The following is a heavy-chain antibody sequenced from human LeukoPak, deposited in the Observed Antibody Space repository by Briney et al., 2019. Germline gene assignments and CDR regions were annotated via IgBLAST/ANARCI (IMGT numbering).Heavy chain of an antibody. J-gene: IGHJ5*02. V-gene: IGHV6-1*01. CDR2: TYYRSTWYN. D-gene: IGHD2-2*01. CDR3: ARRLTQYDCFDP. Sequence: SQTLSLTCAISGDSVSSNSVTWNWIRQSPSRGLEWLGRTYYRSTWYNGYAVSVRGRITVNPDTSKNQFSLHLDSVTPEGTAVYYCARRLTQYDCFDPWGQGILVTVSS. CDR1: GDSVSSNSVT.